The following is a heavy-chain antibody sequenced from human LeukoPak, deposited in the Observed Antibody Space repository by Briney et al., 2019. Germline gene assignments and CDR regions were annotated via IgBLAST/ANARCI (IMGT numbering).Heavy chain of an antibody. CDR3: AKEGSSSWSRPNDALDI. D-gene: IGHD6-13*01. CDR1: GFTFSSYA. V-gene: IGHV3-23*01. J-gene: IGHJ3*02. Sequence: GGSLRLSCAASGFTFSSYAMSWVRQAPGKGLEWVSAISGSGGSTYYADSVKGRFTISRDNSKNTLYLQMNSLRAEDTAVYYCAKEGSSSWSRPNDALDIWGQGTMVTVSS. CDR2: ISGSGGST.